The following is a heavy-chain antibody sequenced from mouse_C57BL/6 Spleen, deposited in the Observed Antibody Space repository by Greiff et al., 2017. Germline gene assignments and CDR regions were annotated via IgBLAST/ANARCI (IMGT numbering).Heavy chain of an antibody. J-gene: IGHJ4*01. V-gene: IGHV1-64*01. Sequence: QVQLQQPGAELVKPGASVKLSCKASGYTFTSYWMHWVKQRPGQGLEWIGMIYPNSGSTNYNEKFKSKATLTVDKSSSTAYMQLSSLTSEDSAVYYCASPSGEYYAMDYWGQGTSVTVSS. CDR1: GYTFTSYW. D-gene: IGHD6-1*01. CDR3: ASPSGEYYAMDY. CDR2: IYPNSGST.